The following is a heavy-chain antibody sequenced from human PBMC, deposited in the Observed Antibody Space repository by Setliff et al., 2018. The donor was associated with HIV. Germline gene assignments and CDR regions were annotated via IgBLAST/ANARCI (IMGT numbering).Heavy chain of an antibody. CDR2: IIPIFGTA. Sequence: SVKVSCKASGGTFSSYAISWVRQAPGQGLEWMGGIIPIFGTANYAQKFQGRVTITADESTSTAYMELSSLRSEDTAVYYFARDRSNYVGLDAFDIWGQGTMVTVSS. J-gene: IGHJ3*02. CDR3: ARDRSNYVGLDAFDI. D-gene: IGHD4-4*01. V-gene: IGHV1-69*13. CDR1: GGTFSSYA.